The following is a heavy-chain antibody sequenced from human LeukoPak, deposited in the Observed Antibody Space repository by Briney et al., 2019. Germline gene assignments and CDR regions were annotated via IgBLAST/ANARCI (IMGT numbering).Heavy chain of an antibody. J-gene: IGHJ4*02. CDR3: ARDRGELHLDY. D-gene: IGHD1-26*01. Sequence: ASVKVSCKACGFTFASYAISWVRQAPGQGLEWMGWINVYNGNTNYAQRLQGRVTMTTDTSKSTAYMELRSLRSDDTAVYYCARDRGELHLDYWGQGTLVTVSS. V-gene: IGHV1-18*01. CDR2: INVYNGNT. CDR1: GFTFASYA.